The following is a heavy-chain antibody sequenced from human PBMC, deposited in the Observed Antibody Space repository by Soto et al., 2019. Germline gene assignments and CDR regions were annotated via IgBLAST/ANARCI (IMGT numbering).Heavy chain of an antibody. V-gene: IGHV1-18*01. CDR1: GYNFTSYG. CDR2: ISAYNGNK. CDR3: ARDSPPVDD. J-gene: IGHJ4*02. Sequence: VQLVQSGAEVKKPGASVKVSCKASGYNFTSYGISWVRQDPGQGLEWMGWISAYNGNKKYAQKLQGRVTMTTDTSTSTAYRELRSLRSDDTAVYACARDSPPVDDWGQGTLVTVSS.